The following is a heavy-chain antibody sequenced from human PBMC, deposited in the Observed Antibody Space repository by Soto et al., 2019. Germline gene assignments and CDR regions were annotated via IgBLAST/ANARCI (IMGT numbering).Heavy chain of an antibody. V-gene: IGHV3-30*18. J-gene: IGHJ6*02. CDR2: ISYDGTNK. CDR3: AKPPDPALYYNAMDV. CDR1: GFTFNTYG. Sequence: QVRLVESGGGVVQPGRSMRLSCAASGFTFNTYGMHWVRQAPGKGLEWVAVISYDGTNKHYADSVKGRFTISRDNSKNTLYLQMNSLRAEETAVYYCAKPPDPALYYNAMDVWGQGTTFTGSS.